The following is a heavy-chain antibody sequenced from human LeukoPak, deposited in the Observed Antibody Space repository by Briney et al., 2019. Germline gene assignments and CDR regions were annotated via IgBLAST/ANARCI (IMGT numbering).Heavy chain of an antibody. CDR3: ARGPPSDYYGSGLYMDV. V-gene: IGHV3-48*04. CDR2: ISSSGSTI. Sequence: PGGSLRLSCAASGFTFSSYSMNWVRQAPGKGLEWVSYISSSGSTIYYADSVKGRFTISRDNAKNSLYLQMNSLRAEDTAVYYCARGPPSDYYGSGLYMDVWGKGTTVTISS. CDR1: GFTFSSYS. J-gene: IGHJ6*03. D-gene: IGHD3-10*01.